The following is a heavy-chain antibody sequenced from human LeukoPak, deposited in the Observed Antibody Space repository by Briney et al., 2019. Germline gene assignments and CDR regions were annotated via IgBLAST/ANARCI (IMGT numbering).Heavy chain of an antibody. CDR2: IIPTLNIV. J-gene: IGHJ3*02. V-gene: IGHV1-69*04. Sequence: ASVKVSCKAPGGTSYTISWVRQAPGQGLEWMGRIIPTLNIVNYAQKFRDRVTITADKFTSTAYMELSSLSSEDTAVCYCARDPPLASTSNAFDIWGQGTMVTVSS. CDR1: GGTSYT. CDR3: ARDPPLASTSNAFDI. D-gene: IGHD6-19*01.